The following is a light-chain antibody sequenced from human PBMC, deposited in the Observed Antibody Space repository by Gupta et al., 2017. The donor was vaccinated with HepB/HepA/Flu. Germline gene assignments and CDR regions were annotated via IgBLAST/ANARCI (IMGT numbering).Light chain of an antibody. CDR1: SGHSDYA. Sequence: QLVLTQSSSASASLGASVRPTCPLSSGHSDYAIAWHQQQPEQGPRYLMKLNSDGSHSKGDGIPDRFSGSRSGAERYLTISSLQSEDEADYYCQTWGTDIQLFGGGTKLTVL. J-gene: IGLJ2*01. CDR3: QTWGTDIQL. CDR2: LNSDGSH. V-gene: IGLV4-69*01.